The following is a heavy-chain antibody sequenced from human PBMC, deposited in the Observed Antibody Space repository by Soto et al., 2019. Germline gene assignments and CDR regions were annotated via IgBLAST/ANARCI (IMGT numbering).Heavy chain of an antibody. D-gene: IGHD1-1*01. CDR3: AREGGYVDY. CDR1: GGPIRSSSHY. CDR2: IDESGDS. V-gene: IGHV4-39*02. Sequence: SETLSLTCTVSGGPIRSSSHYWGWIRQSPGTGLEWIGSIDESGDSYYNPSLKSRVTIFVDTSKNQFSLKLISVTGADSAIYYCAREGGYVDYWGQGTLATVSS. J-gene: IGHJ4*02.